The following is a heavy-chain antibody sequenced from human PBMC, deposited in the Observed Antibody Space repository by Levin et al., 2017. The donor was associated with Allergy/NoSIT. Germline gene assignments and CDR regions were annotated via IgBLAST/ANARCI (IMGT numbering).Heavy chain of an antibody. CDR1: GGSFRGFY. J-gene: IGHJ4*02. V-gene: IGHV4-34*01. CDR3: ARYDHVWGSYRRFFDY. Sequence: SQTLSLTCVVYGGSFRGFYWTWIRQSPGKGLEWIGDINHSGSTNYNPSLKSRVTISVDTSKNQFSLNLTSVTAADTAVYYCARYDHVWGSYRRFFDYWGQGTLVTVSS. CDR2: INHSGST. D-gene: IGHD3-16*02.